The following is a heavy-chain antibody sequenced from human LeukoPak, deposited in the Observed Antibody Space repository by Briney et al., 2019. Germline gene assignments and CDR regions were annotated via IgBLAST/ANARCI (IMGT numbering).Heavy chain of an antibody. D-gene: IGHD2-21*02. Sequence: ASVKVSCKASGGTFSSYAISWVRQAPGQGLEWMGRIIPIFGIANYAQKFQGRGTLTADKSTSTAYMELSSLRSEDTAVYYCATPRIYCGGDCYPDAFDIWGQGTMVTVSS. V-gene: IGHV1-69*04. CDR2: IIPIFGIA. CDR1: GGTFSSYA. CDR3: ATPRIYCGGDCYPDAFDI. J-gene: IGHJ3*02.